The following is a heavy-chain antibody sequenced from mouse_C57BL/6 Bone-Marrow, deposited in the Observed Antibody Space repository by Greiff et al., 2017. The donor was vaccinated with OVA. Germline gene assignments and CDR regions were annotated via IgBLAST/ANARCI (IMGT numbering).Heavy chain of an antibody. CDR2: INPTNGGT. Sequence: LQQSGTELVKPGASVKLSCKASGYTFTSYWMPWVKQRPGQGLEWIGNINPTNGGTTYNEKFKSKATLTVDKSSSTAYMQLSSLTSEDSAVYYCARDGYYAMDYWGQGTSVTVAS. J-gene: IGHJ4*01. CDR1: GYTFTSYW. CDR3: ARDGYYAMDY. V-gene: IGHV1-53*01. D-gene: IGHD2-3*01.